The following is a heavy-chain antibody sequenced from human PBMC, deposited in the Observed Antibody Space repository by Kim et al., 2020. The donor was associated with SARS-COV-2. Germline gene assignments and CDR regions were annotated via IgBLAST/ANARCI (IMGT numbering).Heavy chain of an antibody. Sequence: SNKYYADFVTGRFTISRDNHKNTLNPQMNSLRAEDTAVYYCVAREIPIDYWGQGTLVTVSS. D-gene: IGHD1-26*01. CDR3: VAREIPIDY. J-gene: IGHJ4*02. V-gene: IGHV3-30*02. CDR2: SNK.